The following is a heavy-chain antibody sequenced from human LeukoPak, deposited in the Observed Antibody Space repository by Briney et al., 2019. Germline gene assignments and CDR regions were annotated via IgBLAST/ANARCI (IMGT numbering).Heavy chain of an antibody. D-gene: IGHD4-17*01. CDR3: ARGEPLTVTTSDYFDY. V-gene: IGHV3-21*01. CDR2: FGTRSTSI. Sequence: GGSLRLSCTASGFTFSGYSMNWIRQAPGKGLEWVSSFGTRSTSIYHAGSVKGRFAISRDNAKNSLYLQMNSLRAEDTAVYYCARGEPLTVTTSDYFDYWGQGTLVTVSS. CDR1: GFTFSGYS. J-gene: IGHJ4*02.